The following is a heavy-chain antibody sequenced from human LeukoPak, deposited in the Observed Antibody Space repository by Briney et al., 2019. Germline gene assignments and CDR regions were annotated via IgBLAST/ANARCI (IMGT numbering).Heavy chain of an antibody. CDR1: GFTFCSYA. J-gene: IGHJ6*03. CDR2: ISDSGGST. CDR3: ATRSSPVSEDYMDV. Sequence: PGGSLRLSSAAYGFTFCSYAMSWLRQAPGKGLEWVSGISDSGGSTYYADSVKGRFTISRDNSKNTLYLQMHSLRAEDTAVYYFATRSSPVSEDYMDVWGKGTTVTVSS. V-gene: IGHV3-23*01.